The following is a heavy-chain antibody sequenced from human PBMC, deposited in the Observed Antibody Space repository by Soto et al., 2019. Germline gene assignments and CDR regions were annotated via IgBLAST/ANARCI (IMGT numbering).Heavy chain of an antibody. CDR1: GGSSSGYF. CDR2: ITHSGTT. CDR3: SAWYTGPLHDY. D-gene: IGHD2-8*01. Sequence: SETLSLTCAVYGGSSSGYFWGWFRQPPGKGLEWIGEITHSGTTKYNPSLKSRVTISSDTSQTQFSLSLISVTAADTALYFCSAWYTGPLHDYWGQGTQVTVSS. V-gene: IGHV4-34*01. J-gene: IGHJ4*02.